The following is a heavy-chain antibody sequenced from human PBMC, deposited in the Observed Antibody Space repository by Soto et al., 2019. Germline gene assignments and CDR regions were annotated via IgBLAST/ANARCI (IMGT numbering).Heavy chain of an antibody. D-gene: IGHD5-18*01. CDR3: ACRLKSGYSYGVYYYHGMDV. Sequence: SVKVSCKASGGTFSSYAISWVRQAPGQGLEWMGGIIPIFGTANYAQKFQGRVTVTADESTSTAYMELSSLRSEDTAVYYCACRLKSGYSYGVYYYHGMDVWGQGTTVPV. J-gene: IGHJ6*02. CDR2: IIPIFGTA. CDR1: GGTFSSYA. V-gene: IGHV1-69*13.